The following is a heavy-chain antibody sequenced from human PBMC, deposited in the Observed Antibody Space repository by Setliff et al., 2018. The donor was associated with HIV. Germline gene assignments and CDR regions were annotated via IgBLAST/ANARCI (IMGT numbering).Heavy chain of an antibody. J-gene: IGHJ4*02. Sequence: GGSLRLSCAASGFTFSSYSMNWVRQAPGKGLEWVSSISSSSSYIYYADSVKGRFTISRDNAKNSLYLQMNSLRAEDTAVYCCARGQTSVTLQFDHWGQGTLVTVSS. V-gene: IGHV3-21*01. CDR2: ISSSSSYI. CDR3: ARGQTSVTLQFDH. D-gene: IGHD4-17*01. CDR1: GFTFSSYS.